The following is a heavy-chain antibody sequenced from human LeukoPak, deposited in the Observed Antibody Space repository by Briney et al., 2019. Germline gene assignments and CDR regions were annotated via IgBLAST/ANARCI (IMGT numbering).Heavy chain of an antibody. D-gene: IGHD3-22*01. CDR1: GFTFSSYS. CDR2: ISISSTNI. CDR3: ARLPHYYDSQPFDD. Sequence: GGSLRLSCAASGFTFSSYSMNWVRQAPGKGLEWVSSISISSTNIYYADSVKGRFTISRDNAKNSLYLQMNSLRAEDTAVYYCARLPHYYDSQPFDDWGQGTLVTVAS. V-gene: IGHV3-21*01. J-gene: IGHJ4*02.